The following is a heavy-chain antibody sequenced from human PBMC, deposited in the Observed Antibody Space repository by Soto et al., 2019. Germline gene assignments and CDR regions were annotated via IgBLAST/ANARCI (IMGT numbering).Heavy chain of an antibody. J-gene: IGHJ6*02. V-gene: IGHV3-30-3*01. CDR1: GFTFSSYA. CDR3: ARGVATIYYYYGMDV. D-gene: IGHD5-12*01. Sequence: PVGSLRLSCAASGFTFSSYAMHWVRQAPGKGLEWVAVISYDGSNKYYADSVKGRFTISRDNSKNTLYLQMNSLRAEDTAVYYCARGVATIYYYYGMDVWGQGTMVTVSS. CDR2: ISYDGSNK.